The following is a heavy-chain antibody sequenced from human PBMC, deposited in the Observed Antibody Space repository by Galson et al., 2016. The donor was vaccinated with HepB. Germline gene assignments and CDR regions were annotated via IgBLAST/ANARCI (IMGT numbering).Heavy chain of an antibody. CDR3: AKDTGHCSGGVCYSPRGMNV. V-gene: IGHV3-21*01. Sequence: SLRLSCAASGFTFSSYSLNWVRQAPGKGLEWVSFISSNNYIYYADSVQGRFTISRDNAKNSLYLQMHSLRAEDTAVYYCAKDTGHCSGGVCYSPRGMNVGGQGTLVTVSS. J-gene: IGHJ4*02. CDR2: ISSNNYI. D-gene: IGHD2-15*01. CDR1: GFTFSSYS.